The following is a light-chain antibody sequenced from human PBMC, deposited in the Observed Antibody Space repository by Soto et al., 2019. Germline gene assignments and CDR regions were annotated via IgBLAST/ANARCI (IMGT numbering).Light chain of an antibody. V-gene: IGKV1-39*01. Sequence: DIQVTQSPSSLSASVGDRVTITCRASQRISNYLNWFQQKPMKAPKLLIFAASTLQGGVSSRFSGSGSGTDFTLTITSLQPEDFATYYCQQSYRIPVTFGQGTKLEIK. CDR1: QRISNY. CDR3: QQSYRIPVT. J-gene: IGKJ2*01. CDR2: AAS.